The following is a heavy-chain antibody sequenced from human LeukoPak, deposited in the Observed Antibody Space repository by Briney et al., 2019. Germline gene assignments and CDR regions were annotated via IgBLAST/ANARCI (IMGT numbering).Heavy chain of an antibody. CDR2: ISAYNGNT. CDR1: RYTFTSYG. Sequence: ASVKVSCKASRYTFTSYGISWVRQAPGQGLEWMGWISAYNGNTNYAQKLQGRVTMTTDTSTSTAYMELRSLRSDDTAVYYCARGIEVRYQLLGFDPWGQGTLVTVSS. V-gene: IGHV1-18*01. D-gene: IGHD2-2*01. J-gene: IGHJ5*02. CDR3: ARGIEVRYQLLGFDP.